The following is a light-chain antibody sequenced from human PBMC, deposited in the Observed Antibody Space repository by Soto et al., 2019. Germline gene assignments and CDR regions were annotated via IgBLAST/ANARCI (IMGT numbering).Light chain of an antibody. V-gene: IGLV2-23*01. CDR2: EAS. CDR3: CSYGRSVV. J-gene: IGLJ2*01. CDR1: SNDVGTYNL. Sequence: QSVLTQPASVSGSPGQSITISCTGISNDVGTYNLVSWYQHHPGKAPKLIIYEASKRPSGVPNRFSGSKSGNTASLTISGLHAEDEADYYCCSYGRSVVFGGGTKVTV.